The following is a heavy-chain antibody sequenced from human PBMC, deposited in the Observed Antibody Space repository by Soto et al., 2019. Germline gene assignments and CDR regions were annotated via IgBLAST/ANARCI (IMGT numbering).Heavy chain of an antibody. CDR3: AREASPTPYAFAI. J-gene: IGHJ3*02. CDR2: IYYSGST. D-gene: IGHD1-1*01. Sequence: PSETLSLTCTVSXGSISSYYWSWIRQPPGKGLEWIGYIYYSGSTNYNPSLKSRVTISVDTSKNQFSLKLSSVTAADTAVYYCAREASPTPYAFAIWGQGTMVTVSS. V-gene: IGHV4-59*01. CDR1: XGSISSYY.